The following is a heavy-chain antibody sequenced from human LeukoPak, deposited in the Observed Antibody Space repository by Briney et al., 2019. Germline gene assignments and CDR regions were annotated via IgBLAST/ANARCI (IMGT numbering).Heavy chain of an antibody. J-gene: IGHJ4*02. CDR2: IYYSGST. V-gene: IGHV4-30-4*08. Sequence: SETLSLTXTVSGGSISSGDYYWSWIRQPPGKGLEWIGYIYYSGSTYYNPSLKSRVTISVDTSKNQFSLKLSSVTAADTAVYYCASGDPGDILPRGIDYWGQGTLVTVSS. CDR1: GGSISSGDYY. D-gene: IGHD3-10*01. CDR3: ASGDPGDILPRGIDY.